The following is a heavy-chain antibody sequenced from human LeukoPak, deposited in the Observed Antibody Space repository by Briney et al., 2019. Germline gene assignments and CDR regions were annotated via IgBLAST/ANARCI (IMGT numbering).Heavy chain of an antibody. V-gene: IGHV5-51*01. CDR1: AYSFTSYW. D-gene: IGHD3-10*01. Sequence: GESLQISCNGSAYSFTSYWIGWVRQMPGKSLAWMVFIFPGDSDTRYSPSFQGQVTISADKSISTAYLQWSSLKASDTAMYYCARCLYYYGSGSYYQTTYYYMDVWGRGTTVTVSS. J-gene: IGHJ6*03. CDR2: IFPGDSDT. CDR3: ARCLYYYGSGSYYQTTYYYMDV.